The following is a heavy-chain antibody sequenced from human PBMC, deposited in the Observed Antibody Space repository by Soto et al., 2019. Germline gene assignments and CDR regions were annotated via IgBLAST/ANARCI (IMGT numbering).Heavy chain of an antibody. CDR2: INAGNGNT. CDR3: ARVSGYSGYEAFDY. Sequence: QVQLVQSGAEVKKPGASVKVSCKASGYTFTSYAMHWVRQAPGQRLEWMGWINAGNGNTKYSQKFQGRVTITRDTSASTAYMALSSLRSEDTAVYYCARVSGYSGYEAFDYWGQGTLVTVSS. CDR1: GYTFTSYA. D-gene: IGHD5-12*01. J-gene: IGHJ4*02. V-gene: IGHV1-3*01.